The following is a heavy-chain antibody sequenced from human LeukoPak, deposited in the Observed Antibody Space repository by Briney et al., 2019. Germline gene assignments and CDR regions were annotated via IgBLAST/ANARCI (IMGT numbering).Heavy chain of an antibody. D-gene: IGHD2-2*01. J-gene: IGHJ3*02. CDR2: ISSSSSYI. V-gene: IGHV3-21*01. CDR3: AREDLRYCSSTSCYAFDI. CDR1: GFTFSSYS. Sequence: GGSLRLSCAASGFTFSSYSMNWVRQAPGKGLEWVSSISSSSSYINYADSVKGRFTISRDNAKNSLYLRMNSLRAEDTAVYYCAREDLRYCSSTSCYAFDIWGQGTMVTVSS.